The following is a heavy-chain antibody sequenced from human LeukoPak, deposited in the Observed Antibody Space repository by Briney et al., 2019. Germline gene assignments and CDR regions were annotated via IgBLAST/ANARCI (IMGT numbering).Heavy chain of an antibody. Sequence: GGSLRLSCAASGFTFSSYSMTWVRQASGKGLEWVSSISSSSSYIYYADSVKGRFTISRDNAKNSLYLQMNSLRAEDTAVYYCANTAAAGDFDYWGQGTLVTVSS. CDR2: ISSSSSYI. J-gene: IGHJ4*02. CDR3: ANTAAAGDFDY. D-gene: IGHD6-13*01. CDR1: GFTFSSYS. V-gene: IGHV3-21*01.